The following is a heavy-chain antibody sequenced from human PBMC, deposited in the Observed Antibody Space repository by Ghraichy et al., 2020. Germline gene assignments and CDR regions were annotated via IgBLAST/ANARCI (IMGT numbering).Heavy chain of an antibody. CDR3: AKSAPTYCSGGSCYGVAYYYYMDV. J-gene: IGHJ6*03. V-gene: IGHV3-23*01. CDR1: GFTFSSYA. CDR2: ISGSGGST. D-gene: IGHD2-15*01. Sequence: GGSLRLSCAASGFTFSSYAMSWVRQAPGKGLEWVSAISGSGGSTYYADSVKGRFTISRDNSKNTLYLQMNSRKAEDTAVYYCAKSAPTYCSGGSCYGVAYYYYMDVWGKGTTVTVSS.